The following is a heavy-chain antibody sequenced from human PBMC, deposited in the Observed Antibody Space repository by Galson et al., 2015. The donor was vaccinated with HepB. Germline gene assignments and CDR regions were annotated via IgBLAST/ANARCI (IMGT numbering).Heavy chain of an antibody. CDR3: ARAPSAQDHISGWPFLAGWFDY. D-gene: IGHD6-19*01. CDR2: IKHDGSEK. Sequence: SLRLSCAASGFTFSGYWMSWVRQAPGKGLEWVANIKHDGSEKYYVDSVKGRFTISRDNAKNSLFLQVSSLRAEDTAVYYCARAPSAQDHISGWPFLAGWFDYWGQGTLVTVSS. CDR1: GFTFSGYW. V-gene: IGHV3-7*03. J-gene: IGHJ4*02.